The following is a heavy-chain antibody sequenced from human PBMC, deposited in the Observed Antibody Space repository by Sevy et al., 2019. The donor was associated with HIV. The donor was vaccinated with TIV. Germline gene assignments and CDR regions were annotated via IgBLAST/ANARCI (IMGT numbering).Heavy chain of an antibody. D-gene: IGHD6-13*01. CDR1: GFTFSSYW. J-gene: IGHJ6*02. Sequence: GGPLRLSCAASGFTFSSYWMHWVRQAPGKGLVWVSRINSDGSSTSYADSVKGRFTISRDNAKNTLYLQMNSLRAEDTAVYYCARAGIAAAGTYYYYYGMDVWGQGTTVTVSS. V-gene: IGHV3-74*01. CDR2: INSDGSST. CDR3: ARAGIAAAGTYYYYYGMDV.